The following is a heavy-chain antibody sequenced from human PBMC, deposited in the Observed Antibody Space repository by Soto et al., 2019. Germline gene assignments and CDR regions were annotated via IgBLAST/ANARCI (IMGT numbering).Heavy chain of an antibody. CDR1: GGSISGYY. D-gene: IGHD3-10*01. CDR2: MYNTGST. Sequence: PSEPLSLTCTVSGGSISGYYWSWIRQPPGKGLEWIGYMYNTGSTVYNPSFKSRVTISVDTSKSQFSLRLNSVTAADTAVYYCARDPYYYGSGSSGPTTSRGYYYGMDVWGQGTTVTVSS. CDR3: ARDPYYYGSGSSGPTTSRGYYYGMDV. J-gene: IGHJ6*02. V-gene: IGHV4-59*01.